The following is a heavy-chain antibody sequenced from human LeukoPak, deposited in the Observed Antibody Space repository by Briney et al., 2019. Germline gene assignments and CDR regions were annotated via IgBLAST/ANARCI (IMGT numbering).Heavy chain of an antibody. J-gene: IGHJ4*02. Sequence: SETLSLTCTVSGGSISSSSYYWGWIRQPPGKGLEWIGSIYYSGSTYYNPSLKSRVTISVDTSKNQFSLKLSSVTAADTAVYYCARLDTAMAQTFDYYFDYWGQGTLVTVSS. CDR3: ARLDTAMAQTFDYYFDY. V-gene: IGHV4-39*01. D-gene: IGHD5-18*01. CDR2: IYYSGST. CDR1: GGSISSSSYY.